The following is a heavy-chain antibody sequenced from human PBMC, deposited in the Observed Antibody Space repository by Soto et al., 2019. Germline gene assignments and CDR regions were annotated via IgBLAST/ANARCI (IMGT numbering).Heavy chain of an antibody. CDR1: GFTFSSYA. CDR3: AKDGCSGGSCWYYYYGMDV. CDR2: ISGSGGST. D-gene: IGHD2-15*01. Sequence: EVQLLESGGGLVQPGGSLRLSCAASGFTFSSYAMSWVRQAPGKGLEWVSAISGSGGSTYYADSVKGRFTISRDNSKNTLYLQMNSLRAEDTAVYYCAKDGCSGGSCWYYYYGMDVRAQGTTVTVSS. J-gene: IGHJ6*02. V-gene: IGHV3-23*01.